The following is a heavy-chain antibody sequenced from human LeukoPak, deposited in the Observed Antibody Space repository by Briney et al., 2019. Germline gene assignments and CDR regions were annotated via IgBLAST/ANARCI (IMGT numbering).Heavy chain of an antibody. J-gene: IGHJ6*02. V-gene: IGHV4-59*01. CDR1: GGSISSYY. CDR2: IYYSGST. Sequence: SETLSLTCTVSGGSISSYYWSWIRQPPGKGLEWIGYIYYSGSTNYNPSLKSRVTISVDTSKNKFSLKLSSVTAADTAVYYCARDHPYYYGSGSSGLGYYYGMDVWGQGTTVTVSS. D-gene: IGHD3-10*01. CDR3: ARDHPYYYGSGSSGLGYYYGMDV.